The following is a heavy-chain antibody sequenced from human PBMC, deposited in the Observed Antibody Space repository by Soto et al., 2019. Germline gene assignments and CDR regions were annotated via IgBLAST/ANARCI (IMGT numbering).Heavy chain of an antibody. D-gene: IGHD5-12*01. J-gene: IGHJ6*02. CDR1: GGTFNNYP. CDR3: ARGRGYSGDDHYYYFDMDV. V-gene: IGHV1-69*13. Sequence: GASVKVSCKASGGTFNNYPITWVRQAPGEGLEWMGGSIPIFGTANYAQRFQGRVTISVDESTCTAYMELSSLRSEDTAVYYCARGRGYSGDDHYYYFDMDVWGQGTTVTVSS. CDR2: SIPIFGTA.